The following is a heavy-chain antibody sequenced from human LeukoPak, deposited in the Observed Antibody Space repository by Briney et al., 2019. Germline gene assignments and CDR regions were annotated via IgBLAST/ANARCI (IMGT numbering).Heavy chain of an antibody. Sequence: ASVKVSCKASGGTFSSYAISWVRQAPGQGLEWMGGIIPIFGTANYAQKFQGRVTITADESTSTAYMELSSLRSEDTAVYYCARDLLIVTPGTLNYYYYMDVWGKGTTVTVSS. V-gene: IGHV1-69*13. CDR2: IIPIFGTA. CDR3: ARDLLIVTPGTLNYYYYMDV. D-gene: IGHD3-22*01. J-gene: IGHJ6*03. CDR1: GGTFSSYA.